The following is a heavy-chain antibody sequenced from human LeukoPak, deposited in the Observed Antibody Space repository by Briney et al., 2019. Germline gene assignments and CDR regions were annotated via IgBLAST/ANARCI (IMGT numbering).Heavy chain of an antibody. CDR2: ISGSGGST. CDR3: AKDRVAGHYGSGSYYATYYFDY. Sequence: AGGSLRLSCAASGFTFSSYAMSWVRQAPGKGLEWVSAISGSGGSTYYADSVKGRFTISRDNSKNTLYLQMNSLRAEDTAVYYCAKDRVAGHYGSGSYYATYYFDYWGQGTLVTVSS. CDR1: GFTFSSYA. J-gene: IGHJ4*02. D-gene: IGHD3-10*01. V-gene: IGHV3-23*01.